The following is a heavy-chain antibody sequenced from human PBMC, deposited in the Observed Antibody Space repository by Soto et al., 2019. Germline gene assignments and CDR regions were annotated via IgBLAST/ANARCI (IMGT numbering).Heavy chain of an antibody. Sequence: PGGSLRLSCAASGFIFSTYSISWVRQAPWKGLEWVSAISGSGVNRNYADSVRGRFTISRENSKNKVYLQMKSLRPEDTAVYYCAKGEFHIVDKGMDVCGQWTTLTGCS. V-gene: IGHV3-23*01. J-gene: IGHJ6*02. CDR3: AKGEFHIVDKGMDV. D-gene: IGHD5-12*01. CDR1: GFIFSTYS. CDR2: ISGSGVNR.